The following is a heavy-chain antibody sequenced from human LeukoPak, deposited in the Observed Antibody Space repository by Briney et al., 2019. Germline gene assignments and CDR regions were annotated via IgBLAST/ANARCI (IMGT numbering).Heavy chain of an antibody. V-gene: IGHV4-38-2*01. D-gene: IGHD4-23*01. J-gene: IGHJ4*02. Sequence: SETLSLTXAVSGYSISTGYYWGWIRQPPGKGLECIGSIYHSGTTYYNPSLKSRVTISVDTSKNQFSLKLSSVTAADTAVYYCASGTPTVVTPPYFDYWGQGTLVTVSS. CDR2: IYHSGTT. CDR1: GYSISTGYY. CDR3: ASGTPTVVTPPYFDY.